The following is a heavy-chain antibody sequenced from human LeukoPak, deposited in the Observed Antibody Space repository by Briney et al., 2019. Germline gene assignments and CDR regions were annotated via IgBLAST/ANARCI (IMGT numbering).Heavy chain of an antibody. CDR1: GYTFTSYA. J-gene: IGHJ3*02. CDR3: ASDYGDYVHDAFDI. V-gene: IGHV1-3*01. D-gene: IGHD4-17*01. CDR2: INAGNGNT. Sequence: ASVKVSCKASGYTFTSYAMHWVRQAPGQRLEWMGWINAGNGNTKYSQKFQGRVTITRDTSASTAYMELSSLRSEDTAVYFCASDYGDYVHDAFDIWGQGIMVTVSS.